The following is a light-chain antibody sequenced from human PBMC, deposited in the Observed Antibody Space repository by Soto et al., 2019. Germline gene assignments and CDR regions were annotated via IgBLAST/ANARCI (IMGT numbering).Light chain of an antibody. CDR3: QQSNSYPWT. CDR2: KAS. V-gene: IGKV1-5*03. CDR1: QSMSSW. J-gene: IGKJ1*01. Sequence: DIQMTQSPSTLSASVGDRVTITCRASQSMSSWLAWYQQKPGKAPKLLIYKASSLESGVPSRFSGSGSGTEFPLTISRLQPDDFATYYCQQSNSYPWTFGQGTKVEIK.